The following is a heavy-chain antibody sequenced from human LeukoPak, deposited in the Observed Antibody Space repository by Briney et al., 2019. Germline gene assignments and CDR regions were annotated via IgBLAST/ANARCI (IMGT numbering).Heavy chain of an antibody. Sequence: SETLSLTCTVSGGSISSYYWSWIRQPPGKGLEWIGYIYYSGSTNYNPSLKSRVTISVDTSKNQFSLKLSSVTAADTAVYYCARDWDPYCSSTSCYRRGWFDPWGQGTLVTVSS. D-gene: IGHD2-2*02. CDR2: IYYSGST. CDR1: GGSISSYY. CDR3: ARDWDPYCSSTSCYRRGWFDP. V-gene: IGHV4-59*01. J-gene: IGHJ5*02.